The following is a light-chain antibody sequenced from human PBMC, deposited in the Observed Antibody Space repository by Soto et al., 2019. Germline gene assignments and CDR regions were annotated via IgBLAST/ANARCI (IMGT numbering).Light chain of an antibody. CDR3: AAWDGSLSGLV. CDR2: RNN. Sequence: QSVLTQPPSASGTPGQRVTISCSGSSSNIGSNYVYWYQQLPGTAPKLLIYRNNQRPSGVPDRFSGSKSGTSASLAISGLLSEDEADYYCAAWDGSLSGLVFGGGTQLTVL. V-gene: IGLV1-47*01. CDR1: SSNIGSNY. J-gene: IGLJ2*01.